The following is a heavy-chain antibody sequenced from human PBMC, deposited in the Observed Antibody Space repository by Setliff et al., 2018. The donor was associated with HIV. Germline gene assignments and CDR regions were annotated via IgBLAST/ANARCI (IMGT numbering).Heavy chain of an antibody. CDR3: ARRRFYNSLWGSYRDTQRAYFDY. V-gene: IGHV4-39*01. CDR2: IYHSGAN. D-gene: IGHD3-16*02. J-gene: IGHJ4*02. Sequence: SETLSLTCTVSGGSISSSSYYWGWIRQSPGKGLEWIGSIYHSGANYYNPSLKSRVNISVDTSKDQFSLKLSSVTAADTAVYSCARRRFYNSLWGSYRDTQRAYFDYWGQGNLVTVSS. CDR1: GGSISSSSYY.